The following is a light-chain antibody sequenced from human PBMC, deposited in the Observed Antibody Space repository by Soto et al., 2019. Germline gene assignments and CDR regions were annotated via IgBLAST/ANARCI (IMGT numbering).Light chain of an antibody. J-gene: IGKJ1*01. CDR1: QTISSW. CDR2: KAS. V-gene: IGKV1-5*03. Sequence: DIQMTQSPSTLSASVEDRVTITCRASQTISSWLAWYQQKPGKAPTLLIYKASTLKSGVPSRFRGSGSGTEFTLTISSLQPDDFATYYCQKYDTYPWTFGPGTKVEIK. CDR3: QKYDTYPWT.